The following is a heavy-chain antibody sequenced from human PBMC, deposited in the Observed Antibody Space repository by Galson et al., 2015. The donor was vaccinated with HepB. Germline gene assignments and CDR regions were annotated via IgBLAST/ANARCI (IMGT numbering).Heavy chain of an antibody. Sequence: SLRLSCAASGFTFSSYSMNWVRQAPGKGLEWVSYISSSSSTIYYADSVKGRFTISRDNAKNSLYLQMNSLRAEDTAVYYCASLGGSGYYYYYYYYMDVWGKGTTVTVSS. V-gene: IGHV3-48*01. CDR3: ASLGGSGYYYYYYYYMDV. CDR1: GFTFSSYS. CDR2: ISSSSSTI. J-gene: IGHJ6*03. D-gene: IGHD3-3*01.